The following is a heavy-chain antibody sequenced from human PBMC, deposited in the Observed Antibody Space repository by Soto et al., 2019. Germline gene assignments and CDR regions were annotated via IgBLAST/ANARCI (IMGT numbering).Heavy chain of an antibody. CDR3: ARGADAHRGHWFDP. D-gene: IGHD3-10*01. CDR2: IYHSGST. V-gene: IGHV4-30-2*01. J-gene: IGHJ5*02. Sequence: QLQLQESGSGLVKPSQTLSLTCAVSGGSLSSGGYTWSWIRQPPGKGLEYIGYIYHSGSTYYNPSLKSRITMSVDRSKNQFSLKMNSVTAADTAVYYCARGADAHRGHWFDPWGQGTLVTVSS. CDR1: GGSLSSGGYT.